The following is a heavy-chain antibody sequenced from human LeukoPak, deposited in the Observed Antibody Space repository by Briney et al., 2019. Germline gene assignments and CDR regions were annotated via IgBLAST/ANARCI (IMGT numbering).Heavy chain of an antibody. Sequence: GGSLRLSCAASGFTFSSYWMSWVRQAPGKGLEGVANIKQDGSEKYYVDSVKGRFPISRDNAKNSLYLQMNSLRAEDTAVYYCARDAYHYYDSSGYYPFDYWGQGTLVTVSS. CDR3: ARDAYHYYDSSGYYPFDY. V-gene: IGHV3-7*01. D-gene: IGHD3-22*01. J-gene: IGHJ4*02. CDR2: IKQDGSEK. CDR1: GFTFSSYW.